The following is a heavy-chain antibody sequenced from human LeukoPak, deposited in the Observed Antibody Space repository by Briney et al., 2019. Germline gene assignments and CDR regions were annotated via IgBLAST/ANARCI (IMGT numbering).Heavy chain of an antibody. CDR2: ISGDSRYI. Sequence: GGSLRLSCAASGFTFSSYSMNWVRQAPGKGLEWVSAISGDSRYIYYADSVRGRFTISRDNAENSLYLQMNSLRVEDTAVYYCARAPTVLVGYCSSSSCQADYWGQGTLVTISS. CDR3: ARAPTVLVGYCSSSSCQADY. CDR1: GFTFSSYS. J-gene: IGHJ4*02. V-gene: IGHV3-21*03. D-gene: IGHD2-2*01.